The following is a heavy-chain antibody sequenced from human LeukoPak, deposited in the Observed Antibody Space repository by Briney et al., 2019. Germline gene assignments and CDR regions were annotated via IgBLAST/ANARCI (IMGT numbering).Heavy chain of an antibody. J-gene: IGHJ4*02. D-gene: IGHD2-21*01. CDR2: INPNNGGT. Sequence: GASVKVYCKASGYTFTGYYMHWVRQAPGQGLEWMGRINPNNGGTNYAQKFQGRVTMTRDTSISTAYMELSRLRSDDTAVYYCAREGGDVLVFAYWGQGTLVTVSS. V-gene: IGHV1-2*06. CDR1: GYTFTGYY. CDR3: AREGGDVLVFAY.